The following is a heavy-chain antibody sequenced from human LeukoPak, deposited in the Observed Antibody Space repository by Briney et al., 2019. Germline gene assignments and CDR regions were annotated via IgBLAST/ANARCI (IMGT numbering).Heavy chain of an antibody. CDR3: ARTYGSGSLDY. D-gene: IGHD2-15*01. J-gene: IGHJ4*02. V-gene: IGHV3-23*01. CDR1: GFTFSNYA. CDR2: INGRGGRT. Sequence: GGSLRLSCEASGFTFSNYAMSWVRQAPGKGLEWVSGINGRGGRTYYADSVKGRFAISRDNSKNTLYLQMNSLRAEDTAVYYCARTYGSGSLDYGGQGTLVTVSS.